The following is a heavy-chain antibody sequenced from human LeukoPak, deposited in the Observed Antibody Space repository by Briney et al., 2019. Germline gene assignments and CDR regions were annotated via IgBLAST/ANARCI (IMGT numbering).Heavy chain of an antibody. V-gene: IGHV1-69*13. D-gene: IGHD4-23*01. J-gene: IGHJ4*02. Sequence: ASVKVSCKASGGTFSSYAISWVRQAPGQGLEWMGGIIPIFGTANYAQKFQGRVTITADESTSTAYMELSSLRSEDTAVYYCAEGNDLARSFDYWGQGTLVTVSS. CDR1: GGTFSSYA. CDR3: AEGNDLARSFDY. CDR2: IIPIFGTA.